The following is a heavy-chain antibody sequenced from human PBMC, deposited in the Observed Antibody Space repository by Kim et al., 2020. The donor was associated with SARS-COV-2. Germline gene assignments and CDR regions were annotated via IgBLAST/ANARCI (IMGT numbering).Heavy chain of an antibody. Sequence: SVKVSCKASGGTFSSYTIIWVRQAPGQGLEWMGRIIVTLGLANYAQKFQGRVTITADKSTRTAYMELSSLISEDTAVYYCARGGEVLEGYDSSGYYDYWGQGHLVTVSS. CDR1: GGTFSSYT. D-gene: IGHD3-22*01. CDR2: IIVTLGLA. CDR3: ARGGEVLEGYDSSGYYDY. V-gene: IGHV1-69*02. J-gene: IGHJ4*02.